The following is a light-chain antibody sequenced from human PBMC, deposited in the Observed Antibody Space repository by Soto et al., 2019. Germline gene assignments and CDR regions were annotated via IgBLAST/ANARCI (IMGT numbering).Light chain of an antibody. CDR3: QQYNNWPGT. J-gene: IGKJ1*01. CDR1: QSVSSN. Sequence: EIVMTQSPATLSVSPWERATLSCRASQSVSSNLAWYQQKPGQAPRLLIYGSSTRATGIPARFSGSGSGTDFTLTISSLQSEDFAVYYCQQYNNWPGTFGQGTKVEIK. CDR2: GSS. V-gene: IGKV3-15*01.